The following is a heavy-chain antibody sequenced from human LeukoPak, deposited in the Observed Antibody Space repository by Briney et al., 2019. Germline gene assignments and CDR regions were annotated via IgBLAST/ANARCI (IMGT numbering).Heavy chain of an antibody. D-gene: IGHD5-12*01. CDR2: FDPEDGET. CDR3: AGLGIVASNYYMDV. J-gene: IGHJ6*03. V-gene: IGHV1-24*01. Sequence: ASVKVSCKVSGYTLTELSMHWVRQAPGKGLEWMGGFDPEDGETIYAQKFQGRVTMTRDTSISTAYMELSRLRSDDTAVYYCAGLGIVASNYYMDVWGKGTTVTISS. CDR1: GYTLTELS.